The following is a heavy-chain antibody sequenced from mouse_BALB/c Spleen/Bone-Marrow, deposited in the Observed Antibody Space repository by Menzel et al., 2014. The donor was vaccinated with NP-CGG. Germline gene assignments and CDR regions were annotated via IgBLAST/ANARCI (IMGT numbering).Heavy chain of an antibody. CDR1: GYTFSRNW. CDR3: ARVGSTMITTAFAY. D-gene: IGHD2-4*01. CDR2: ILPGSGSI. Sequence: QVQLKESGAELMKPGASVKISCKATGYTFSRNWIEWVKQRPGHGLEWIGEILPGSGSINYNEKFKGKATFTADTSSNTANMQLSSLTSEDSGVYYCARVGSTMITTAFAYWGQGTLVTVSA. V-gene: IGHV1-9*01. J-gene: IGHJ3*01.